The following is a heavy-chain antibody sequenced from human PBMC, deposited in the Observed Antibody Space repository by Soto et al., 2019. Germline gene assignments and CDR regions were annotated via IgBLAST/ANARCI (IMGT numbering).Heavy chain of an antibody. D-gene: IGHD6-6*01. Sequence: QVQLVQSGAEVKKPGSSVRVSCKASGGTFNSYAINWVRQAPGQGLEWMGGIGPFFTTANYAQKFQGRVTITADESTSTAHMELSRLRSEDTAVYYCVRGGYSSSHRFHYWGQGTLVTVSS. V-gene: IGHV1-69*01. CDR3: VRGGYSSSHRFHY. CDR2: IGPFFTTA. J-gene: IGHJ4*02. CDR1: GGTFNSYA.